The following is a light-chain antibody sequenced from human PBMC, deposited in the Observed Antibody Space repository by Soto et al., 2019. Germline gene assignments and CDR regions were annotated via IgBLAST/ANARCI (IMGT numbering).Light chain of an antibody. CDR3: QQYGSSPVT. CDR2: GAS. V-gene: IGKV3-20*01. CDR1: QSVSSSY. J-gene: IGKJ1*01. Sequence: EIVLTQSPGTLSLSPGERATLSCRASQSVSSSYLAWYQQKPGQAPRLLIYGASSRATGIPDRVSGSGSGTDVTLTISRLEPEDFAVYYCQQYGSSPVTFGQGTKVEIK.